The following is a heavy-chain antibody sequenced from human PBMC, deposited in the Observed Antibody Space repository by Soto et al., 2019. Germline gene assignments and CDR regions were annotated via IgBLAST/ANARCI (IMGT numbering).Heavy chain of an antibody. CDR3: AREVLAAAGAIDF. V-gene: IGHV3-33*01. CDR2: IWYDGSNK. J-gene: IGHJ4*02. Sequence: GGSLRLSCAASGFTFSSYGMHWVRQAPGKGLEWVAVIWYDGSNKYYADSVKGRFTISRDNSKNTLYLQMNSLRAEDTAVYYCAREVLAAAGAIDFWGQGTLVTVSS. D-gene: IGHD6-13*01. CDR1: GFTFSSYG.